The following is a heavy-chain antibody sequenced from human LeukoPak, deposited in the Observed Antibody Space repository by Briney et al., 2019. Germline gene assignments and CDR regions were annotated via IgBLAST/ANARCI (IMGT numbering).Heavy chain of an antibody. J-gene: IGHJ4*02. CDR2: IIPILGIA. D-gene: IGHD3-22*01. CDR3: AREETYYYDSSGYYTEYYFDY. CDR1: GGTFSSYA. V-gene: IGHV1-69*04. Sequence: ASVKVSCKASGGTFSSYAISWVRQAPGQGLEWMGRIIPILGIANYAQKFQGRVTITADKSTSTAYMELSSLRSEDTAVYYCAREETYYYDSSGYYTEYYFDYWGQGTLVTVSS.